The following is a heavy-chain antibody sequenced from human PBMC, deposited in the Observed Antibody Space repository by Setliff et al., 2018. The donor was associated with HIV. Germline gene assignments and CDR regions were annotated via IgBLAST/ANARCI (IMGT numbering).Heavy chain of an antibody. Sequence: SETLSLTCTVSGGSISSGYYWGWIRQPPGRGLEWIGNIYHSGGTHYNPSLRSRVTISVDTSKNHFSLKLSSVTAAETAVFYCARVPFTTGFDYWGRGILVTVSS. D-gene: IGHD3-3*01. CDR2: IYHSGGT. CDR1: GGSISSGYY. CDR3: ARVPFTTGFDY. V-gene: IGHV4-38-2*02. J-gene: IGHJ4*02.